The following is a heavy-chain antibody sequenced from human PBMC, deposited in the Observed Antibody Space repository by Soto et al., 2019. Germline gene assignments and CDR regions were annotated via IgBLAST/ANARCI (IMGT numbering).Heavy chain of an antibody. CDR1: EGTSSSHV. V-gene: IGHV1-69*01. CDR2: VIPVFGTS. D-gene: IGHD6-13*01. J-gene: IGHJ3*01. Sequence: QVKLVQSGAEVKQPGSSVKVSCRASEGTSSSHVINWVRQAPGQGLEWMGGVIPVFGTSKIAQKFRGRVTIIAHDTTNTAYMELSRLRSEDTAMYYCARGQQELVDDVDGFDVWGHGTLVTVSS. CDR3: ARGQQELVDDVDGFDV.